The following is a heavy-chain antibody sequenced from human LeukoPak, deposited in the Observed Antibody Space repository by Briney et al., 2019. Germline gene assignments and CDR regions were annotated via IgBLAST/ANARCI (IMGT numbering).Heavy chain of an antibody. Sequence: GGSPRLSCAASGFTFSNYWTHWVRQAPGKGLVWVSRISTDGRSTSYADSVKGRFTISRDNAKNTLYLQMNSLRAEDTAVYYCGRDRSNYVSIDFWGQGSLVTVSS. D-gene: IGHD4-11*01. CDR1: GFTFSNYW. CDR2: ISTDGRST. CDR3: GRDRSNYVSIDF. V-gene: IGHV3-74*01. J-gene: IGHJ4*02.